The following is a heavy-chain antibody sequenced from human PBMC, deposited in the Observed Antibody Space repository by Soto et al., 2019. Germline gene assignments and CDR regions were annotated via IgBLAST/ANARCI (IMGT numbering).Heavy chain of an antibody. CDR3: XXXXXXXXXXXWFDP. V-gene: IGHV1-18*01. J-gene: IGHJ5*02. Sequence: QVKLEQSGGEVKKPGASVKVSCKASGYTFLSYGITWVRQAPGQGLEWMGWVSGYNGHTNYAQKFQGRVTMTRDMSTATAYMELRXLRSXXXXXXXXXXXXXXXXXXXWFDPWGQGTLVT. CDR1: GYTFLSYG. CDR2: VSGYNGHT.